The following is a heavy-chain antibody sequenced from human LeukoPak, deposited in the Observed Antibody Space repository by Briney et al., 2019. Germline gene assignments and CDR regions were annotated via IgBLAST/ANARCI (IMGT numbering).Heavy chain of an antibody. CDR2: IYYSGST. CDR3: ARVGRDYYDRLGDAFDI. D-gene: IGHD3-22*01. V-gene: IGHV4-59*01. CDR1: GGSISSYY. J-gene: IGHJ3*02. Sequence: SETLSLTCTVSGGSISSYYWSWIRQPPGKGLEWIWYIYYSGSTNYNPSLKSRVTISVDTSKNQFSLKLSSVTAADTAVYYCARVGRDYYDRLGDAFDIWGQGTMVTVSS.